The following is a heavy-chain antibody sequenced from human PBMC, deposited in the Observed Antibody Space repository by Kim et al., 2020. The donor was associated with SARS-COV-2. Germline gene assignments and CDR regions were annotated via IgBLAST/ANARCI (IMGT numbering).Heavy chain of an antibody. J-gene: IGHJ4*02. CDR2: ISAHNGNT. V-gene: IGHV1-18*01. Sequence: ASVKVSCKASGYTFTSYGISWVRQAPGQGLEWMGWISAHNGNTNYAQKLQGRVTMTTDTSTSTAYMELRSLRSDDTAVYYCARSRCSLFARFCPFDYWGQGALVTVSS. CDR3: ARSRCSLFARFCPFDY. D-gene: IGHD3-3*01. CDR1: GYTFTSYG.